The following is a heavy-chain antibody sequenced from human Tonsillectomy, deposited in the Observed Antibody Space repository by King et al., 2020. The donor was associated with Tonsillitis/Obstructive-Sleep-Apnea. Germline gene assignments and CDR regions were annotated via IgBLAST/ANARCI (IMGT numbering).Heavy chain of an antibody. V-gene: IGHV3-7*01. Sequence: VQLVESGGGLVQPGGSLRLSCAASGFTFSSYWMSWVRQAPGKGLEWVANIKQDGSEKYYVDSMKGRFTISRDNAKNSLYLQMNSLRAEDTAVYFCASRVSGGTHQAVHSLSQFGGWFDPWGQGTLVTVSS. CDR2: IKQDGSEK. CDR1: GFTFSSYW. CDR3: ASRVSGGTHQAVHSLSQFGGWFDP. J-gene: IGHJ5*02. D-gene: IGHD3-16*01.